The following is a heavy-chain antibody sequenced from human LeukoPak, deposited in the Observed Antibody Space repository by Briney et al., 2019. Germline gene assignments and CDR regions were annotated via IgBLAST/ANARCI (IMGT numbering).Heavy chain of an antibody. CDR1: GVSFSGYY. D-gene: IGHD5-24*01. J-gene: IGHJ5*02. CDR2: INHSGST. Sequence: SETLSLTCAVYGVSFSGYYWSWIRQPPGKGLEWIVEINHSGSTNYNPSLKSRVTISVDTPKNQFSLKLSPVTAAHTAVYYCARAPIYNEHADWFDPWGQGTLVTVSS. CDR3: ARAPIYNEHADWFDP. V-gene: IGHV4-34*01.